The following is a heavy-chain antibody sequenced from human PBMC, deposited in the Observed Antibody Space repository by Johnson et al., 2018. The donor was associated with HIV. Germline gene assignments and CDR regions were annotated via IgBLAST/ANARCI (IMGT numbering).Heavy chain of an antibody. Sequence: QMQLVESGGGVVQPGRSLRLSCAASGFTFSSYAMHWVRQAPGKGLEWVAVISYDGSNKYYADSVKGRFTISRDNSKNTLYLQMNSLRAEDTAVYYCITGGSGTIPSGAFDIWGQGTMVTVSS. CDR3: ITGGSGTIPSGAFDI. CDR1: GFTFSSYA. J-gene: IGHJ3*02. V-gene: IGHV3-30*04. CDR2: ISYDGSNK. D-gene: IGHD1-26*01.